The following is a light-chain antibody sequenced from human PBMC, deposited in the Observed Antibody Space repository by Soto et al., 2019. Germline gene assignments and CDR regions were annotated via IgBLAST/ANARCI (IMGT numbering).Light chain of an antibody. V-gene: IGKV3-20*01. CDR3: QQYGSSPRN. CDR2: GAT. CDR1: QSVTSNY. J-gene: IGKJ2*01. Sequence: ETVLTQSPGTLSLSPGERATLSCRASQSVTSNYLAWYQLKPGQAPRLLVYGATNRATGIPDTFRGSGSGTAFTRTISNLEPEDFAVYYCQQYGSSPRNIGQGTKLELK.